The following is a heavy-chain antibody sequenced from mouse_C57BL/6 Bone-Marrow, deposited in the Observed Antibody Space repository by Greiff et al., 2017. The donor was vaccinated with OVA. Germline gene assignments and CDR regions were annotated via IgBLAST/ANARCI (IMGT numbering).Heavy chain of an antibody. Sequence: EVQLQQSGGGLVQPGGSLKLSCAASGFTFSDYYMYWVRQTPEKRLEWVAYISNGGGSTYYPDTVKGRFTISRDNAKNTLYLQMSRLKSEDTAMYYCARLGAFAYWGQGTLVTVSA. D-gene: IGHD3-1*01. CDR1: GFTFSDYY. V-gene: IGHV5-12*01. J-gene: IGHJ3*01. CDR2: ISNGGGST. CDR3: ARLGAFAY.